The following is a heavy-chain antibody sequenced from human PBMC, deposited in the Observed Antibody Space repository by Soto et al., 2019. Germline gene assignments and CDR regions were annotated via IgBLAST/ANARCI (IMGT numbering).Heavy chain of an antibody. CDR1: GFTFSGSA. V-gene: IGHV3-73*01. D-gene: IGHD3-3*01. Sequence: GGSLRLSCAASGFTFSGSAMHWVRQASGKGLEWVGRIRSKANSYATAYAASVKGRFTISRDDSKNTAYLQMSSLKTEDTAVYYCTTDYDFWSGYWSHYYGMDVWGRGTTVTVSS. J-gene: IGHJ6*02. CDR2: IRSKANSYAT. CDR3: TTDYDFWSGYWSHYYGMDV.